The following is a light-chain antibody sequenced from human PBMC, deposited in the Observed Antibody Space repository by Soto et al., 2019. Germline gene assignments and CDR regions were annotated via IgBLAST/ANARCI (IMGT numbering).Light chain of an antibody. V-gene: IGLV2-14*01. CDR1: SRDVGGYNY. Sequence: QSALTQPASGSGSPGQSITISCTGTSRDVGGYNYVAWDQQHPGKAPKLMIYDVSTRPSGVSNRFSGSKSGNTASLTISGLQAEDEADYYCSSYTSSSTLLYVFGTGTKVTVL. CDR2: DVS. J-gene: IGLJ1*01. CDR3: SSYTSSSTLLYV.